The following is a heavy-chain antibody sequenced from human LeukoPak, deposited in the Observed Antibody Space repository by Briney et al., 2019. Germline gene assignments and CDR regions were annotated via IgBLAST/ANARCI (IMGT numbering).Heavy chain of an antibody. CDR2: IDHSGST. CDR3: ARVGHLAAAGTYDY. V-gene: IGHV4-4*02. Sequence: PSETLSLTCAVSGGSISSSNWWSWVRPPPGKGLEWIGEIDHSGSTNYNPSLKSRVTISVDKSKNQFSLNLSYVTAADTAVYYCARVGHLAAAGTYDYWGQGTLVTVSS. J-gene: IGHJ4*02. CDR1: GGSISSSNW. D-gene: IGHD6-13*01.